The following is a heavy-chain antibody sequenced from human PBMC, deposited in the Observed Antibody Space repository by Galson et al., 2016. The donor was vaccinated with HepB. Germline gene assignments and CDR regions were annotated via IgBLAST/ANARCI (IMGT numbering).Heavy chain of an antibody. CDR1: GYTFTGYY. V-gene: IGHV1-2*07. Sequence: SVKVSCKASGYTFTGYYMHWVRQAPGQGLEWMGWINANSGATNYPHKFQGRVTMTRDTSSSTAYMELSRLRSDDTAVYYCARGGYRRSNTCPYSNPAYGMDVWGQGTTVTVSS. CDR3: ARGGYRRSNTCPYSNPAYGMDV. J-gene: IGHJ6*02. D-gene: IGHD2-2*01. CDR2: INANSGAT.